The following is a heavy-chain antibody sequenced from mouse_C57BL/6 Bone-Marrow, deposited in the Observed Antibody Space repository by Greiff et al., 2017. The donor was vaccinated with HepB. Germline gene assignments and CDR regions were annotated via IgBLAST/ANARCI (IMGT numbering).Heavy chain of an antibody. J-gene: IGHJ3*01. CDR3: AAYNGGFAY. CDR1: GFSLTSYG. D-gene: IGHD1-3*01. Sequence: VQLVESGPGLVQPSQSLSITCTVSGFSLTSYGVHWVRQSPGKGLEWLGVLWGGGSTDYNAAFISSLSIRKDNSNSQVVFKMNSLQADDTAVYYCAAYNGGFAYWGQGTLVTVSA. V-gene: IGHV2-2*01. CDR2: LWGGGST.